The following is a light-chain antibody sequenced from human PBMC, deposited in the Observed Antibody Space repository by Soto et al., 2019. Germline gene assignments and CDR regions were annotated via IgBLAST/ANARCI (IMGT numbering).Light chain of an antibody. CDR2: GAS. V-gene: IGKV3-20*01. J-gene: IGKJ1*01. CDR1: QFVSSRY. CDR3: QQYGISPTRT. Sequence: EIVLTQSPGTLSLSPGEGATLLCRASQFVSSRYLAWYQQKPXXAPSLLIYGASSRATGIPARFSGIGSGTDLTLTISRLEPEDFAVYYCQQYGISPTRTFGQGTKV.